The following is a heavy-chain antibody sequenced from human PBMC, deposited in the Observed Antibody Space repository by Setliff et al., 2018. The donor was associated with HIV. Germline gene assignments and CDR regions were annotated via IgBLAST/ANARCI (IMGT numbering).Heavy chain of an antibody. J-gene: IGHJ4*02. CDR3: ARGGGYYAPLVY. D-gene: IGHD3-22*01. CDR1: GGSFSGYY. V-gene: IGHV4-34*01. CDR2: INHSGST. Sequence: LSLTCAVYGGSFSGYYWSWFRQPPGKGLEWIGEINHSGSTDYNPSLKSRVTISVDTSKNQFSLKLSSVTAADTAVYYCARGGGYYAPLVYWGQGTLVTVPS.